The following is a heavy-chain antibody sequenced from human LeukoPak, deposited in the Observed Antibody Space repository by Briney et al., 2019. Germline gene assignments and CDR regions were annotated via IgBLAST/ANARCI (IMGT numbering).Heavy chain of an antibody. CDR2: LNPKNGVT. V-gene: IGHV1-2*02. CDR1: GYIFAGYY. Sequence: ASVKVSCRASGYIFAGYYIHWVRQAPGQGLEWMGWLNPKNGVTKYAQKFQGRVTMTGDTSIGAAYMELNSLRSDDTAIYYCARDRAVFWSGYYSNHDGGAFDVWGQGTMVTVSS. J-gene: IGHJ3*01. CDR3: ARDRAVFWSGYYSNHDGGAFDV. D-gene: IGHD3-3*01.